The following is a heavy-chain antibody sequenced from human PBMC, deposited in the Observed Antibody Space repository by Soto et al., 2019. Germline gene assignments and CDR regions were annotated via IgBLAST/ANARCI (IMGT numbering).Heavy chain of an antibody. CDR2: IYYSGST. D-gene: IGHD6-13*01. CDR3: AGYSSSWYYWFDP. Sequence: KPSETLSLTCTVSGGSISSSSYYWGWIRQPPGKGLEWIGSIYYSGSTYYNPSLKSRVTISVDTSKNQFSLKLSSVTAADTAVYYCAGYSSSWYYWFDPWGQGTLVTVSS. J-gene: IGHJ5*02. CDR1: GGSISSSSYY. V-gene: IGHV4-39*01.